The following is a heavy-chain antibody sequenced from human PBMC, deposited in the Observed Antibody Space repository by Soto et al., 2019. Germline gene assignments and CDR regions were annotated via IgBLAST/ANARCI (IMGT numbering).Heavy chain of an antibody. J-gene: IGHJ4*02. D-gene: IGHD5-12*01. CDR2: INHSGST. Sequence: QVQLQQWGAGLLKPSETLSLTCAVYGGSCSGYYWSWIRQPPGKGLECIGEINHSGSTNYNPSLKSRVTISVDTSKDHFSRKLSSVTAADTAVSYCARSLRRDGYNSPFSRGRGFAYWGQGTLVTVSS. V-gene: IGHV4-34*01. CDR3: ARSLRRDGYNSPFSRGRGFAY. CDR1: GGSCSGYY.